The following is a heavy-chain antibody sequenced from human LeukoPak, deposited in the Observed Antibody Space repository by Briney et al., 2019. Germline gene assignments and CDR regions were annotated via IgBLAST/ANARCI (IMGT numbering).Heavy chain of an antibody. Sequence: GGSLRLSCAASGFTFDNYGMGWVRQAPGKGLEWVSGINWKGGTTGYADSVKGRFTISRDNAKKSLYLQMNSLRAEDTALYYCARDLVVAGTGFGYWGQGTLVTVSS. D-gene: IGHD6-19*01. CDR2: INWKGGTT. J-gene: IGHJ4*02. CDR3: ARDLVVAGTGFGY. CDR1: GFTFDNYG. V-gene: IGHV3-20*04.